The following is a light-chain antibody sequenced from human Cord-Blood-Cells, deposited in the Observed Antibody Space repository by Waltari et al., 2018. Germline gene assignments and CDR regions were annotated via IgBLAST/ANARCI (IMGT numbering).Light chain of an antibody. CDR2: EVS. J-gene: IGLJ3*02. Sequence: QSALTQPPSSSGSPAQSVTISYTGTSSDVGGYNYVSWYQQHPGKAPKRMIYEVSKRPSGVPDRFSGSKSGNTASLTVSGLQAEDEADYYCSSYAGSNNLVFGGGTKLTVL. CDR1: SSDVGGYNY. CDR3: SSYAGSNNLV. V-gene: IGLV2-8*01.